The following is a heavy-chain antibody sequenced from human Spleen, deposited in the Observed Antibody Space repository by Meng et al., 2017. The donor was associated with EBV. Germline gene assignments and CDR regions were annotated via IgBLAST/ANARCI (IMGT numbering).Heavy chain of an antibody. J-gene: IGHJ4*02. Sequence: VAGGGLVQPCRPLRLSCGCTGSGAYWLHWVRQVPGKGLVWVARIYEDGSIVNYADSVKGRFTTFRDNAKNTVSLQMNSLRVDDTALYYCAKDCFGARDYWGQGTLVTVSS. CDR2: IYEDGSIV. V-gene: IGHV3-74*01. D-gene: IGHD1-26*01. CDR1: GSGAYW. CDR3: AKDCFGARDY.